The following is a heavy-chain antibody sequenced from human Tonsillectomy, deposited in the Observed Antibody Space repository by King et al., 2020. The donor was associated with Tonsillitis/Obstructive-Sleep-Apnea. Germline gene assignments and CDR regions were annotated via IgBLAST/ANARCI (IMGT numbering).Heavy chain of an antibody. D-gene: IGHD5-12*01. CDR3: ARSGSVYLLLSNWFDP. J-gene: IGHJ5*02. CDR1: GGTFSNYA. Sequence: QLVQSGAEVKKPGSSVKVSCKASGGTFSNYAISWVRQAPGQGLEWMGGIIPIYGTTNYAQKFQGRVTITADGSTSTAHMELSSLRSEDTAVFYCARSGSVYLLLSNWFDPWGQRTLVTVSS. V-gene: IGHV1-69*01. CDR2: IIPIYGTT.